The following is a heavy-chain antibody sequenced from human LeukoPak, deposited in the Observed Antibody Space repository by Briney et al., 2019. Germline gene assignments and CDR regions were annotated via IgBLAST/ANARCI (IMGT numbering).Heavy chain of an antibody. Sequence: GGSLRLSCAVSGFSFSSYSMNWVRQAPGKGLEWVSYISSSSDTIYYADSVKGRFTISRDNAKNSLYLQMNSLSAEDTAVYYCARDTRGESDYWGQGTLVTVSS. V-gene: IGHV3-48*04. J-gene: IGHJ4*02. D-gene: IGHD2-2*01. CDR1: GFSFSSYS. CDR2: ISSSSDTI. CDR3: ARDTRGESDY.